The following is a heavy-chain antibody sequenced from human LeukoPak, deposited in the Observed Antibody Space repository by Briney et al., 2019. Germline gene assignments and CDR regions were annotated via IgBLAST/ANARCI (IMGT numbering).Heavy chain of an antibody. D-gene: IGHD1-26*01. Sequence: GGSLRLSCAASGFTFSSYAMSWVRQAPGKGLEWVSAISGSGGSTYYADSVKGRFTISRDNSKNTLYLQMNSQRAEDTAVYYCAKHIRSGSYSGIDYWGQGTLVTVSS. J-gene: IGHJ4*02. CDR1: GFTFSSYA. CDR3: AKHIRSGSYSGIDY. V-gene: IGHV3-23*01. CDR2: ISGSGGST.